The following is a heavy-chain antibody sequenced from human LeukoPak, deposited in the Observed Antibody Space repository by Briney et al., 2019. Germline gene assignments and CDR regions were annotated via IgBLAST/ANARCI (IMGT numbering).Heavy chain of an antibody. CDR3: ARGVTYYDILTGYFYYYYGMDV. CDR2: IYSGGST. J-gene: IGHJ6*02. D-gene: IGHD3-9*01. Sequence: PGGSLRLSCAASGFTVGSNYMSWVRQAPGKGLEWVSVIYSGGSTYYADSVKGRFTISRDNSKNTLYLQMNSLRAEDTAVYYCARGVTYYDILTGYFYYYYGMDVWGQGTTVTVSS. V-gene: IGHV3-53*01. CDR1: GFTVGSNY.